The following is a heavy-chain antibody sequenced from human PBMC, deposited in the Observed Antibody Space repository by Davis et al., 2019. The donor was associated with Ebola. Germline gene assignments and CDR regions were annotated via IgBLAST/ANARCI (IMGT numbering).Heavy chain of an antibody. J-gene: IGHJ5*02. D-gene: IGHD2-21*01. Sequence: ASVKVSCKASGYTFTGYFIHWVRQAPGQGLEWMGWINPKSGGTKFAQKFQGRVTMTRDTSISTGYMELSSLRSDDTAVYYCARGNVIALGWFDPWGQGTLVTVSS. CDR2: INPKSGGT. CDR3: ARGNVIALGWFDP. CDR1: GYTFTGYF. V-gene: IGHV1-2*02.